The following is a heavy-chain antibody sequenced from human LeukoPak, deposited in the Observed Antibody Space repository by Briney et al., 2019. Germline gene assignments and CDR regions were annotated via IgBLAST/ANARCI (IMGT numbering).Heavy chain of an antibody. V-gene: IGHV3-33*08. CDR2: IWYDGSNK. Sequence: PGRSLRLSCAASGFTFSSYGMHWVRQAPGKGLEWVAVIWYDGSNKYYADSVKGRFTISRDNSKNTLYLQMNSLRAEDTAVYYCARDPGESEYYFDYWGQGTLVTVSS. CDR1: GFTFSSYG. CDR3: ARDPGESEYYFDY. D-gene: IGHD3-10*01. J-gene: IGHJ4*02.